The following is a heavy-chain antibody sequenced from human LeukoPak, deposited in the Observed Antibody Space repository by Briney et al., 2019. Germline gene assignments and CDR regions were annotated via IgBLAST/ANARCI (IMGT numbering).Heavy chain of an antibody. Sequence: PSETLSLTCTVSGGSISSSSYYWGWIRQPPGKGLEWIGSIYYSGSTYYNPSLKSRVTISVDTSKNQFSLKLSSVTAADTAVYYCARYIPARPGFDYWGQGTLVTVSS. CDR1: GGSISSSSYY. CDR2: IYYSGST. D-gene: IGHD6-6*01. V-gene: IGHV4-39*07. J-gene: IGHJ4*02. CDR3: ARYIPARPGFDY.